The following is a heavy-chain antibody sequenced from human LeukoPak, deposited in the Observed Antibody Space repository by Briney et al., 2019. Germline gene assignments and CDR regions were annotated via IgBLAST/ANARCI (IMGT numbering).Heavy chain of an antibody. V-gene: IGHV1-46*01. D-gene: IGHD5-18*01. J-gene: IGHJ6*03. CDR1: GYTFTSYY. CDR2: INPSGGST. CDR3: ARERGYSYGYYYYYMDV. Sequence: ASVKVSCKASGYTFTSYYMHWVRQAPGQGLEWMGIINPSGGSTSYAQKSQGRVTMTRDTSTSTVYMELSSLRSEDTAVYYCARERGYSYGYYYYYMDVWGKGTTVTVSS.